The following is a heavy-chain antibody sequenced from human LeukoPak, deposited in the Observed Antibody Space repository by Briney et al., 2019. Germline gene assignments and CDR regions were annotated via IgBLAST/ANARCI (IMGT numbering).Heavy chain of an antibody. D-gene: IGHD2-15*01. CDR3: ARDRGGSFDY. CDR1: GGSISSYY. V-gene: IGHV4-59*01. CDR2: IYYSGST. J-gene: IGHJ4*02. Sequence: RPSETLSLTCTVSGGSISSYYWSWTRQPPGKGLEWIGYIYYSGSTNYNPSLKSRVTISVDTSKNQFSLKLSSVTAADTAVYYCARDRGGSFDYWGQGTLVTVSS.